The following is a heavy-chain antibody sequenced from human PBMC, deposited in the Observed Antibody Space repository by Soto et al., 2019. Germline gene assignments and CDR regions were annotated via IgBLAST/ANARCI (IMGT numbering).Heavy chain of an antibody. V-gene: IGHV4-31*03. CDR1: GGSISSGGYY. J-gene: IGHJ5*02. CDR2: IYYSGST. CDR3: ARDAVLVPADSHQNGGGSNWFDP. Sequence: QVQLQESGPGLVKPSQTLSLTCTVSGGSISSGGYYWSWIRQHPGKGLEWIGYIYYSGSTYYNPSLTSRVTISVDTSKNQFSLKLSSVTAADTAVYYCARDAVLVPADSHQNGGGSNWFDPWGQGTLVTVSS. D-gene: IGHD2-2*01.